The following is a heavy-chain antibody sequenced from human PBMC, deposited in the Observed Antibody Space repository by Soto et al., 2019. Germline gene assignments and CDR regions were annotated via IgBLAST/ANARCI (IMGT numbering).Heavy chain of an antibody. CDR3: ARVDTAMAAFDY. Sequence: WESLTISCRCSGYSFTRYWISWVRQMPGKGLEWMGIIYPGDSDTRYSPSFQGQVTISADKSISTAYLQWSSLKASDTAMYYCARVDTAMAAFDYWGQGTLVTVSS. CDR2: IYPGDSDT. J-gene: IGHJ4*02. D-gene: IGHD5-18*01. V-gene: IGHV5-51*01. CDR1: GYSFTRYW.